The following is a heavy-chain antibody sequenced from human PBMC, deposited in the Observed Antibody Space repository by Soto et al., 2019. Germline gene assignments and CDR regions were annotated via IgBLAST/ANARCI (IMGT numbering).Heavy chain of an antibody. V-gene: IGHV4-59*13. CDR2: LYYSGST. D-gene: IGHD2-21*01. Sequence: SETLSLTCTVSGGSISNYYWSWIRQPPGKALEWIGYLYYSGSTNYNPSLKSRVTISVDTSRNQFSLKVNSVTAADTAVYYCARRAVVAVTGSLDNWLDPWGQGILVTVSS. CDR1: GGSISNYY. J-gene: IGHJ5*02. CDR3: ARRAVVAVTGSLDNWLDP.